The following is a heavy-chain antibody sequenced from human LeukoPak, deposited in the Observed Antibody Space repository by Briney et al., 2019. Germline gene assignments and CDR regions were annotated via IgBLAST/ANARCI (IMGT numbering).Heavy chain of an antibody. J-gene: IGHJ4*02. Sequence: GASVKVSCKASGYTFTSYGISWVRQAPGQGLEWMGGIGAYNGNTNYAQKLQGRVTMTTDTSTSTAYMELRSLRSDDTAVYYCARSPRTFWSGYYNNDYWGQGTLVTVSS. CDR3: ARSPRTFWSGYYNNDY. D-gene: IGHD3-3*01. CDR1: GYTFTSYG. V-gene: IGHV1-18*01. CDR2: IGAYNGNT.